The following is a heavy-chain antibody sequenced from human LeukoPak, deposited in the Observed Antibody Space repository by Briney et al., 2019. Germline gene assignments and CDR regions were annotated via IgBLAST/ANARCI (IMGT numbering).Heavy chain of an antibody. D-gene: IGHD6-13*01. J-gene: IGHJ4*02. Sequence: GGSLRLSCAASGFTFSSYAMSWVRQAPGKGLEWVSAISGSGGSTYYADSVKGRFTISRDNSKNTLYLQMNSLRAEDTAVYYCAKSSIAAQAPWYDYWGQGTLVTVSS. CDR1: GFTFSSYA. CDR2: ISGSGGST. V-gene: IGHV3-23*01. CDR3: AKSSIAAQAPWYDY.